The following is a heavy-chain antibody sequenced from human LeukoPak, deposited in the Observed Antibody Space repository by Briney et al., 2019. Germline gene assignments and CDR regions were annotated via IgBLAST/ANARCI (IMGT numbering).Heavy chain of an antibody. V-gene: IGHV3-74*01. CDR3: AIIQLGS. CDR2: IKSDGTST. Sequence: GGSLRLSCAVPGFTVSTYWMDWVRQAPGKGLVWVSRIKSDGTSTSYADSVKGRFTISRENAKNMLYLQMNSLRPEDTALYYCAIIQLGSWGQETLVTVSS. CDR1: GFTVSTYW. D-gene: IGHD1-1*01. J-gene: IGHJ4*02.